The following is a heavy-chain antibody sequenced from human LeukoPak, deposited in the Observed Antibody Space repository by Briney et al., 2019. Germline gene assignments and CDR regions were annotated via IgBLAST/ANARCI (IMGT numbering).Heavy chain of an antibody. Sequence: PGGSLRLSCAASGFTFNTYEINWVRQAPGKGLECLSYIDGSGSTTYYVDSVKGRFTLVRDNARNSVYLQMNSLRAEDTAVYYCARVSQPQQPLDYWGQGTLVTVSS. CDR3: ARVSQPQQPLDY. CDR2: IDGSGSTT. V-gene: IGHV3-48*03. D-gene: IGHD6-13*01. CDR1: GFTFNTYE. J-gene: IGHJ4*02.